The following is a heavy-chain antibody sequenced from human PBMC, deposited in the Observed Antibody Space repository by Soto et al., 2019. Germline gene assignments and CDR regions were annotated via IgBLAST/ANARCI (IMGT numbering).Heavy chain of an antibody. Sequence: PSETLSLTCPVSGCSISRYYWSWIRQPPGKGLEWIGYIYHSGSTYYNPSLKSRVTISVDRSKNQFSLKLSSVTAADTAVYYCARTPDIWGQGTVVTVS. CDR2: IYHSGST. CDR3: ARTPDI. CDR1: GCSISRYY. V-gene: IGHV4-30-2*01. J-gene: IGHJ3*02.